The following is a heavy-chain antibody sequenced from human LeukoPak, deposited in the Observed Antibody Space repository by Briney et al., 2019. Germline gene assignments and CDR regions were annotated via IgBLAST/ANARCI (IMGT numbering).Heavy chain of an antibody. CDR2: IIPIFGTA. V-gene: IGHV1-69*13. D-gene: IGHD2-2*01. CDR1: GGTFSSYA. CDR3: AGTFSLVGYCSSTSCPTNLDY. Sequence: ASVNVSCKASGGTFSSYAISWVRQAPGQGLEWMGGIIPIFGTANYAQKFQGRVTITADESTSTAYMELSSLRSEDTAVYYCAGTFSLVGYCSSTSCPTNLDYWGQGTLVTVSS. J-gene: IGHJ4*02.